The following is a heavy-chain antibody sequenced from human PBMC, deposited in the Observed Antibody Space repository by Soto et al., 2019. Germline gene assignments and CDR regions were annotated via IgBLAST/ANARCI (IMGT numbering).Heavy chain of an antibody. CDR3: ANEGKSYGYPYFAFPMDV. V-gene: IGHV3-30*18. J-gene: IGHJ6*02. CDR1: GFSFPDYA. CDR2: ISHDGLNK. Sequence: QVQLAESGGGVVQPGRSLRLSCAGSGFSFPDYAMHWVRQTPGKGLEWLAVISHDGLNKDYADSVKGRFTISRDNSKNTLYLQMSRLAAEDRAVYYCANEGKSYGYPYFAFPMDVWGQGTTVTVSS. D-gene: IGHD5-18*01.